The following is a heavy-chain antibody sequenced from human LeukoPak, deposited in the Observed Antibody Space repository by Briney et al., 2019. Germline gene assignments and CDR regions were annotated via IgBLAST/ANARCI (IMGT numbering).Heavy chain of an antibody. V-gene: IGHV1-2*02. CDR3: ARDCEYYDILTSPCVSRDFDY. CDR2: INPNSGGT. CDR1: GYTFTGYY. Sequence: ASVKVSCKASGYTFTGYYMHWVRQAPGQGLEWMGWINPNSGGTNYAQKFQGRVTMTRDTSTSTAYMELSRLRSDDTAVYYCARDCEYYDILTSPCVSRDFDYWGQGTLVTVSS. D-gene: IGHD3-9*01. J-gene: IGHJ4*02.